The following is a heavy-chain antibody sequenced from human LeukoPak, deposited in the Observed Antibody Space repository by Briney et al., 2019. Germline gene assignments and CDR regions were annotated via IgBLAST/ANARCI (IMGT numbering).Heavy chain of an antibody. V-gene: IGHV4-34*01. CDR1: GGSFSGYY. CDR2: INHSGST. CDR3: ARAGVGATNYYGMDV. J-gene: IGHJ6*02. D-gene: IGHD1-26*01. Sequence: SETLYLTCAVYGGSFSGYYWSWIRQPPGKVLEWIGEINHSGSTNYNPSLKSRVTISVDTSKNQFSLKLSSVTAADTAVYYCARAGVGATNYYGMDVWGQGTTVSVSS.